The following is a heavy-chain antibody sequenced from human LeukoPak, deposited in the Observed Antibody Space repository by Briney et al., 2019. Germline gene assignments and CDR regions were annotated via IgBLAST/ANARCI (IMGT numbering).Heavy chain of an antibody. CDR2: ISSSSSYI. D-gene: IGHD3-3*01. V-gene: IGHV3-21*01. Sequence: PGGSLRLSCAASGFTFSSYSMNWVRQAPGKGLEWVSSISSSSSYIYYADSVKGRFTISRDNAKNSLYLQMNSLRAEDTAVYYCATSWSGYSTPRDYWGQGTLVTVSS. CDR3: ATSWSGYSTPRDY. CDR1: GFTFSSYS. J-gene: IGHJ4*02.